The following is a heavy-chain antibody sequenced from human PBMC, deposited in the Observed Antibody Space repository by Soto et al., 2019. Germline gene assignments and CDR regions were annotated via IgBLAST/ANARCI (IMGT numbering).Heavy chain of an antibody. D-gene: IGHD5-12*01. Sequence: PGGSLRLSCAASGFTFSSYSMNWVRQAPGKGLEWVSSISSSSSYIYYADSVKGRFTISRDNAKNSLYLQMNSLRAEDTAVYYCARALVHSGYYFDYWGQGTLVTVSS. CDR1: GFTFSSYS. J-gene: IGHJ4*02. CDR2: ISSSSSYI. V-gene: IGHV3-21*01. CDR3: ARALVHSGYYFDY.